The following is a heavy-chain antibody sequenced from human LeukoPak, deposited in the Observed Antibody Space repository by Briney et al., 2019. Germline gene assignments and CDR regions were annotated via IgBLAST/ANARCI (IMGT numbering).Heavy chain of an antibody. CDR3: ASDTLIGVLTGPWFDY. CDR1: GFTFSMYW. V-gene: IGHV3-7*01. Sequence: GGSLSLSWAASGFTFSMYWMSWVRQPPGRGLGGVAIIRRDGSEQYDVDSVEARFTISRDNAKSSLTLQMNSLRAEDTAVYYCASDTLIGVLTGPWFDYWGQGTLVTFSS. D-gene: IGHD3-9*01. CDR2: IRRDGSEQ. J-gene: IGHJ4*02.